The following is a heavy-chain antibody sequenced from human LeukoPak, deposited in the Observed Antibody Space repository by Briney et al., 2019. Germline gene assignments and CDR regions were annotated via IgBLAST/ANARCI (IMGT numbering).Heavy chain of an antibody. J-gene: IGHJ4*02. CDR1: GFTFSNYA. CDR2: ISGSGGST. V-gene: IGHV3-23*01. CDR3: AKDWVAAVGYFDY. Sequence: QPGGSLRLSCAASGFTFSNYAMSWVRQAPGKGLEWVSGISGSGGSTYYADSVQGRFTISRDNSKNTLYLQMNSLRAEDTAVYYCAKDWVAAVGYFDYWGQGTLVTVSS. D-gene: IGHD6-13*01.